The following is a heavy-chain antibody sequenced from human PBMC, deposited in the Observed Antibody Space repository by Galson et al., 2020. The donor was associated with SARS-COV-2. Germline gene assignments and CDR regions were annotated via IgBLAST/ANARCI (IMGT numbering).Heavy chain of an antibody. D-gene: IGHD1-1*01. V-gene: IGHV1-46*01. J-gene: IGHJ4*02. CDR2: ISPSGSNT. CDR1: GYTFTNHF. CDR3: ARDVHLDYFDY. Sequence: ASVKVSCKTSGYTFTNHFMHWVRQAPGQGLEWMGIISPSGSNTSYAQKFQGRVTMTTDTSTDTVFMELRSLRSDDSAKYYCARDVHLDYFDYWGEGTLVTVSS.